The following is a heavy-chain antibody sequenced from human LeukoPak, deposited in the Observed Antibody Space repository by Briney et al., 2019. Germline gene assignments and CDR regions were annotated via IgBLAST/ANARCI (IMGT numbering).Heavy chain of an antibody. CDR1: GYTLNKFG. D-gene: IGHD6-13*01. V-gene: IGHV1-18*01. CDR3: ARDTPQHLKRFDY. J-gene: IGHJ4*02. CDR2: INTYNGNT. Sequence: ASVRVSCKASGYTLNKFGMSWVRQAPGQGLEWVGWINTYNGNTKLGEKFQGRVTMTTDTSTSIVYMELTSLRTDDTAVYFCARDTPQHLKRFDYWGQGTLITVPS.